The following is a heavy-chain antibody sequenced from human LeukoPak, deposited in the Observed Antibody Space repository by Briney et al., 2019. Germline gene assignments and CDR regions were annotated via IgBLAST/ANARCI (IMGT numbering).Heavy chain of an antibody. CDR3: ARLGTSGYYFDY. J-gene: IGHJ4*02. CDR2: INHSGST. D-gene: IGHD3-10*01. CDR1: GGSFSGYY. Sequence: SETLSLTCAVYGGSFSGYYWSWIRQPPGKGLEWIGEINHSGSTNYNPSLKSRVTISVDTSKNQFSLKPSSVTAADTAVYYCARLGTSGYYFDYWGQGTLVTVSS. V-gene: IGHV4-34*01.